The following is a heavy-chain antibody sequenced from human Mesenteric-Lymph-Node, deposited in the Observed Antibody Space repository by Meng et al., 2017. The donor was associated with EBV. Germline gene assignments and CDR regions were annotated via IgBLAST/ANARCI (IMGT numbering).Heavy chain of an antibody. J-gene: IGHJ4*02. CDR1: GGSFSDYF. CDR3: ARPRIRYGSGSYYY. Sequence: QVQRQQWGDGLLKPSETLSLTCAVHGGSFSDYFWTWIRQAPGKGLEWVGEINHSGSTKYNPSLKSRVTISVDTSKNQISLNLNSVTAADTAVYYCARPRIRYGSGSYYYWGQGTLVTVSS. CDR2: INHSGST. D-gene: IGHD3-10*01. V-gene: IGHV4-34*01.